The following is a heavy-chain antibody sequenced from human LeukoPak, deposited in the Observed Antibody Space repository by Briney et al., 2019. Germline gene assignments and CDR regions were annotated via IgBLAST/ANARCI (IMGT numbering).Heavy chain of an antibody. D-gene: IGHD2-2*01. V-gene: IGHV3-21*01. CDR1: GFTFTSYR. J-gene: IGHJ4*02. Sequence: GGSLRPSCAASGFTFTSYRMSWVRQAPGKGLEWVSSITSSSNYIYYTDSVKGRFTISRDNAKNSVYLQMNSLRAEDTAVYYCARDRYCSTTSCSPTGLAYWGQGTLVTVSS. CDR3: ARDRYCSTTSCSPTGLAY. CDR2: ITSSSNYI.